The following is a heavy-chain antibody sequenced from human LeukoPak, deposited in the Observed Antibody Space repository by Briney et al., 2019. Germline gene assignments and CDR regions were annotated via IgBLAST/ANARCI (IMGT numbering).Heavy chain of an antibody. CDR1: GFTFSSYW. J-gene: IGHJ4*02. D-gene: IGHD3-22*01. CDR3: AKDEYYDSSGYYGY. CDR2: INSDGSST. V-gene: IGHV3-74*01. Sequence: GGSLRLSCAASGFTFSSYWMHWVRQAPGKGLVWVSRINSDGSSTSYADSVKGRFTISRDNSKNTLYLQMNSLRAEDTAVYYCAKDEYYDSSGYYGYWGQGTLVTVSS.